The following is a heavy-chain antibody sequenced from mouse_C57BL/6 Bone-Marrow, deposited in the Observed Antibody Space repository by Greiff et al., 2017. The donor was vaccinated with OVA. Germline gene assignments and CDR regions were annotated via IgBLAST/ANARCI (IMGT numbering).Heavy chain of an antibody. CDR3: ARRGGQWYFDV. Sequence: QVQLQQSGSELRSPGSSVKLSCKDFDSEVFPFAFMSWVRQQPGHGFDWIGVILPSIGSTIYGEKFEDKATLDADTLSNTAYLELNSRTSEDSAIYNCARRGGQWYFDVWGTGTTVTVSS. V-gene: IGHV15-2*01. CDR1: DSEVFPFAF. CDR2: ILPSIGST. J-gene: IGHJ1*03.